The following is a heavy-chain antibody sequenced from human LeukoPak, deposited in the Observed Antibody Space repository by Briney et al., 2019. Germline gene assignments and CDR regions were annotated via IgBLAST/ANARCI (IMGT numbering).Heavy chain of an antibody. CDR1: GFTFSSYA. V-gene: IGHV3-23*01. D-gene: IGHD2-15*01. CDR2: ISGSGGST. J-gene: IGHJ4*02. CDR3: AKVRAGDCSGGSCYSGGFDY. Sequence: GGSLRLSCAASGFTFSSYAMSWVRQAPGKGLEWVSAISGSGGSTYYADSVEGRFTISRDNSKNTLYLQMNSLRAEDTAVYYCAKVRAGDCSGGSCYSGGFDYWGQGTLVTVSS.